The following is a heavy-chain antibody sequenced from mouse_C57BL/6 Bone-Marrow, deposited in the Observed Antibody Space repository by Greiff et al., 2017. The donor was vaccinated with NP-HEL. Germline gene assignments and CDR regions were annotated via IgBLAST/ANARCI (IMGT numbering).Heavy chain of an antibody. V-gene: IGHV7-3*01. CDR3: ARSYYYGSSRYYFDY. D-gene: IGHD1-1*01. Sequence: DVKLVESGGGLVQPGGSLSLSCAASGFTFTDYYMSWVRQPPGKALEWLGFIRNKANGYTTEYSASVKGRFTISRDNSQSILYLQMNALRAEDSATYYCARSYYYGSSRYYFDYWGQGTTLTVSS. J-gene: IGHJ2*01. CDR1: GFTFTDYY. CDR2: IRNKANGYTT.